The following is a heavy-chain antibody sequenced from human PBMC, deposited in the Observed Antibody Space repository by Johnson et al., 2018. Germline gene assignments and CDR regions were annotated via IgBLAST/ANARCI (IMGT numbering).Heavy chain of an antibody. CDR3: AKVGYRGCYLHAFDI. Sequence: QVQLVESGGGVVQPGRSLRLSCAASGFIFSSYGMHWVRQAPGKGLEWVAVISYDGSTKYYADSVKGRFTISRDNSKNTLYLQMNSLRAEDKAVEYCAKVGYRGCYLHAFDIWGQGTMVTVSS. D-gene: IGHD1-26*01. CDR1: GFIFSSYG. V-gene: IGHV3-30*18. CDR2: ISYDGSTK. J-gene: IGHJ3*02.